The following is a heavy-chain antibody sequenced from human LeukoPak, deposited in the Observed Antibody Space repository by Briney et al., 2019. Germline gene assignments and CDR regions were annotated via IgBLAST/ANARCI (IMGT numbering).Heavy chain of an antibody. V-gene: IGHV1-46*01. J-gene: IGHJ3*02. CDR3: ARGPGWLQSETDNPSITFDI. CDR1: GYTFTSYY. CDR2: INPSGGST. Sequence: ASVKVSCKASGYTFTSYYMHWVRQAPGQGLEWMGIINPSGGSTSYAQKFQGRVTMTRDTSTSTVYMELSSLRSEDTAVYYCARGPGWLQSETDNPSITFDIWGQGTMVTVSS. D-gene: IGHD5-24*01.